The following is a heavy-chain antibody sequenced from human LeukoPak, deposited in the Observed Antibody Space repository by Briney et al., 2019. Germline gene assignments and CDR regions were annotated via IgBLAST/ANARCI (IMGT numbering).Heavy chain of an antibody. CDR3: ARHDIVVVPAALFDY. V-gene: IGHV4-38-2*01. J-gene: IGHJ4*02. CDR2: IYQSGST. Sequence: SETLSLTCAVSGHSISSGYYWGWIRPPPGKGLEWIGIIYQSGSTYYNPSLKSRVTISVDTSKSQFSLKLSSVTAADTAVYYCARHDIVVVPAALFDYWGQGTLVTVSS. CDR1: GHSISSGYY. D-gene: IGHD2-2*01.